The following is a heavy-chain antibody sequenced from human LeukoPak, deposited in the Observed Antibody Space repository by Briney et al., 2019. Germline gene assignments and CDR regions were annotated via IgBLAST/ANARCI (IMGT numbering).Heavy chain of an antibody. J-gene: IGHJ3*02. CDR1: GFTFDDYG. Sequence: GGSLRLSCAASGFTFDDYGMSWVRQAPGKGLEWVSGINWNGGSTGYADSVKGRFTISRDNAKNTLYLQMNSLRAEDTAVYYCARGVLGYGRNDAFDIWGQGTMVTVSS. V-gene: IGHV3-20*04. CDR3: ARGVLGYGRNDAFDI. D-gene: IGHD4-23*01. CDR2: INWNGGST.